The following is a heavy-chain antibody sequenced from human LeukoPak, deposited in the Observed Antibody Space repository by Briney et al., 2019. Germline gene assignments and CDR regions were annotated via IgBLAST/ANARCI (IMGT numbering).Heavy chain of an antibody. CDR3: AGYCSGGSCRYSGGLDY. Sequence: SETLFLTCTVSGYSISSDYYWGWIRQPPGKGLEWIGFIYHSGSTNYNPSLKSRVTISVDASKDQFSLKLSSVTAADTAVYYCAGYCSGGSCRYSGGLDYWAREPWSPSPQ. V-gene: IGHV4-38-2*02. J-gene: IGHJ4*02. D-gene: IGHD2-15*01. CDR1: GYSISSDYY. CDR2: IYHSGST.